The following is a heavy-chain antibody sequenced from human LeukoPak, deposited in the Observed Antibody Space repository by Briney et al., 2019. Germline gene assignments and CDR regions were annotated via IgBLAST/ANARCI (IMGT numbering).Heavy chain of an antibody. V-gene: IGHV3-21*01. Sequence: GGSLRLSCAASGFIFSSYSMNWVRQAPGKGLEWVSSISTSGSYIYYADSVKGRFTISRDNAKNSLFLQLNSLRAEDTAVYYCARGPSGGWELVTFFDYWGQGTLVTVSS. D-gene: IGHD1-26*01. CDR2: ISTSGSYI. J-gene: IGHJ4*02. CDR1: GFIFSSYS. CDR3: ARGPSGGWELVTFFDY.